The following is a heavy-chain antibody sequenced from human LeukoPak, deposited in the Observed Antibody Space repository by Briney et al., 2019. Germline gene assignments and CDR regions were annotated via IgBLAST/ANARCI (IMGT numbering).Heavy chain of an antibody. D-gene: IGHD3-9*01. CDR2: IYYSGST. J-gene: IGHJ4*02. CDR3: AHFDWSYYFDY. Sequence: SETLSFTCTVSGGSISSSSYYWGWIRQPPGKGLEWIGSIYYSGSTYYNPSLKSRVTISVDTSKNQFSLKLSSVTAADTAVYYCAHFDWSYYFDYWGQGTLVTVSS. V-gene: IGHV4-39*01. CDR1: GGSISSSSYY.